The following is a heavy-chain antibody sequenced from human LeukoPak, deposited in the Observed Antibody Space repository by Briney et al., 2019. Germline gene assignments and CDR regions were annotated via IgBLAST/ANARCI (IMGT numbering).Heavy chain of an antibody. CDR1: GFTFSNYW. J-gene: IGHJ4*02. CDR2: INTDGSIT. V-gene: IGHV3-74*01. Sequence: GGSLRLSCAASGFTFSNYWMHWVRQVPGQGLEWVSHINTDGSITAYADSVKGRSTISRDNSKNTLYLQMNSLRAEDTAVYYCAKARGATYGTYYFDYWGQGTLVTVSS. CDR3: AKARGATYGTYYFDY. D-gene: IGHD4/OR15-4a*01.